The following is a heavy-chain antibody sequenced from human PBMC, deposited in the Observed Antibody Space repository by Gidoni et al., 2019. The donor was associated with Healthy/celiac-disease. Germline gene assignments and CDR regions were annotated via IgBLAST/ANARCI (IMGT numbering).Heavy chain of an antibody. Sequence: QVQLQQSGPGLVKPSQTLSLTCAISGDSVSSHSAAGNWIRQAPSRGLEWLGRTYYRSQWYNDYAVSVKSRISINPDTSKNQVSLQLNSVTPEDTAVYYCARGAPLKYIPAQFDPWVQGTLVTVSS. J-gene: IGHJ5*02. CDR3: ARGAPLKYIPAQFDP. CDR1: GDSVSSHSAA. D-gene: IGHD2-21*01. V-gene: IGHV6-1*01. CDR2: TYYRSQWYN.